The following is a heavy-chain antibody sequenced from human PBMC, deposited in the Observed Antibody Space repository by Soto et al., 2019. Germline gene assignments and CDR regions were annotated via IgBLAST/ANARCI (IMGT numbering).Heavy chain of an antibody. CDR1: GYTFNNYD. CDR3: TRAYGAETFDF. D-gene: IGHD3-10*01. V-gene: IGHV1-8*02. Sequence: ASVKVSCKASGYTFNNYDIHWVRQAPGHGLEWMGWMNPNSGNTGYAQNFRRRVTMTQNTAIGTAYMELSSLRSDDTATYYCTRAYGAETFDFWGQGTRVTVSS. J-gene: IGHJ5*01. CDR2: MNPNSGNT.